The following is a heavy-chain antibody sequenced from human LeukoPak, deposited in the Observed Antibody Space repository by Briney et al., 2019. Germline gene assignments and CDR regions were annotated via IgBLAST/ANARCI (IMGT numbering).Heavy chain of an antibody. J-gene: IGHJ5*02. V-gene: IGHV4-59*01. Sequence: SETLSLTCTVSGGSISSYYRSWIRQPPGKGLEWIGYIYYSGSTNYNPSLKSRVTISVDTSKNQFSLKLSSVTAADTAVYYCARNGDYDGDWFDPWGQGTLVTVSS. CDR1: GGSISSYY. CDR3: ARNGDYDGDWFDP. D-gene: IGHD4-17*01. CDR2: IYYSGST.